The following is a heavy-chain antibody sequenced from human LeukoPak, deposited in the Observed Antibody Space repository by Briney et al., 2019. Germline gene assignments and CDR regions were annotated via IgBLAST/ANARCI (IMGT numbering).Heavy chain of an antibody. CDR2: ISSGGSTI. Sequence: GGSLRLSCAASGFTFSNYEMNWVRQAPGKGLGWVSYISSGGSTIYYADSVKGRFTISRDNAKNSLYLQMNSLRAEDTAVYYCAREYSGFDFFDYWGQGTLATVSS. D-gene: IGHD5-12*01. CDR1: GFTFSNYE. V-gene: IGHV3-48*03. CDR3: AREYSGFDFFDY. J-gene: IGHJ4*02.